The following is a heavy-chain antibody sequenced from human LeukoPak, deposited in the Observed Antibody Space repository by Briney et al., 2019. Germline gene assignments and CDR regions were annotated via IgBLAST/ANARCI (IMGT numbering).Heavy chain of an antibody. Sequence: GGSLRLSCAASGFTVSSNYMSWVCQAPGKGLEWVSVIYIGGSTYYADSVKGRFTISRDNSKHTLYLQMNSLRAEDTAVYYCVGGYEIYDSSSYPHLIDYWGQGTLVTVSS. CDR2: IYIGGST. CDR1: GFTVSSNY. V-gene: IGHV3-66*01. J-gene: IGHJ4*02. CDR3: VGGYEIYDSSSYPHLIDY. D-gene: IGHD3-22*01.